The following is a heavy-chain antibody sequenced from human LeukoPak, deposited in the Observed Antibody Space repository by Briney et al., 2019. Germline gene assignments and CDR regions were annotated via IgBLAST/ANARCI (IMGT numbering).Heavy chain of an antibody. V-gene: IGHV3-49*04. CDR1: GFTFGDYA. Sequence: GGSLRLSCTASGFTFGDYAMSWVRQAPGKGLEWAGFIRSKAYGGTTEYAASVKGRFTISRDDSKSIAYLQMNSLKTEDTAVYYCTSQGGRIGTMIVVDMDVWGQGTTVTVSS. CDR3: TSQGGRIGTMIVVDMDV. CDR2: IRSKAYGGTT. J-gene: IGHJ6*02. D-gene: IGHD3-22*01.